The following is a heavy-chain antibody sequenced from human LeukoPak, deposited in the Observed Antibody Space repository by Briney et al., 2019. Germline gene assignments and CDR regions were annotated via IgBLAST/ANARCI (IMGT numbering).Heavy chain of an antibody. J-gene: IGHJ4*02. D-gene: IGHD3-22*01. V-gene: IGHV3-15*01. CDR3: TTQGSGYYYFDY. CDR1: GFTFTDAW. CDR2: IKSKSDGGTT. Sequence: GGSLRLSCAASGFTFTDAWMYWVRQAPEKGLEWVGRIKSKSDGGTTDYAALVKGRFTISRDDSKNTLFLQMTSLKTEDTAVYYCTTQGSGYYYFDYWGQGTLVTVSS.